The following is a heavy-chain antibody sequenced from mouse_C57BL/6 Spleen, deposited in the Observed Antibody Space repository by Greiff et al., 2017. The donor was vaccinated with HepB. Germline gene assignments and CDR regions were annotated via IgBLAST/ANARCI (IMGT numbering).Heavy chain of an antibody. V-gene: IGHV5-4*01. CDR3: ARDSDGYGFDY. D-gene: IGHD2-3*01. CDR1: GFTFSSYA. J-gene: IGHJ2*01. CDR2: ISDGGSYT. Sequence: EVKLVESGGGLVKPGGSLKLSCAASGFTFSSYAMSWVRQTPEKRLEWVATISDGGSYTYYPDNVKGRFTISRDNAKNNLYLQMSHLKSEDTAMYYCARDSDGYGFDYWGQGTTLTVSS.